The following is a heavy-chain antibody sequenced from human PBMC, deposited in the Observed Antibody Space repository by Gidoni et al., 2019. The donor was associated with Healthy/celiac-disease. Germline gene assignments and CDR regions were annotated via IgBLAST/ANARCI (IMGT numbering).Heavy chain of an antibody. V-gene: IGHV3-30*04. J-gene: IGHJ6*02. D-gene: IGHD2-15*01. CDR2: ISYDGSNK. CDR1: GFTFSSYA. CDR3: ARDGRGEDYYGMDV. Sequence: QVQLVESGGGVVQPGRSLRLSCAASGFTFSSYAMHWFRQAPGKGLEWVAVISYDGSNKYYADSVKGRFTISRDNSKNTLYLQMNSLRAEDTAVYYCARDGRGEDYYGMDVWGQGTTVTVSS.